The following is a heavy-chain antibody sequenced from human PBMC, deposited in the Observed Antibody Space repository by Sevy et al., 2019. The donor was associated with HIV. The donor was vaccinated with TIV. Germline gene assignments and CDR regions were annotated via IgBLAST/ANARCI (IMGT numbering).Heavy chain of an antibody. J-gene: IGHJ4*02. V-gene: IGHV3-23*01. D-gene: IGHD2-2*01. CDR2: FSFGCGKI. CDR1: GFTFSNYA. Sequence: GGSLRLSCAASGFTFSNYAMSWVRQAPGKGLEWVSTFSFGCGKINYADSVKCRFTISRDNSKKTLYLKMNSLRAEDTALYYCAGEGCSKPHDYWGQGTLVTVSS. CDR3: AGEGCSKPHDY.